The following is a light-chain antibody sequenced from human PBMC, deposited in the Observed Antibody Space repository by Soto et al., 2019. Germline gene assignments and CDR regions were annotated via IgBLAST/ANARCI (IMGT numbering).Light chain of an antibody. CDR1: SSDVGGYNY. CDR2: DVS. J-gene: IGLJ2*01. Sequence: QSALTQPASVSGSPGQSITIFCTGTSSDVGGYNYVSWYQQHPGKAPKFMIYDVSNRPSGVSNRFSGSKSGNTASLTISGLQAEDEADYYCSSYTSNTTPVVFGGGTQLTVL. V-gene: IGLV2-14*01. CDR3: SSYTSNTTPVV.